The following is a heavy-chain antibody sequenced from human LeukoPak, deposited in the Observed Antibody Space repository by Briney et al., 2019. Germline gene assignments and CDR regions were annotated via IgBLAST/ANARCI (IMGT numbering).Heavy chain of an antibody. V-gene: IGHV1-46*01. D-gene: IGHD3-10*01. J-gene: IGHJ5*02. Sequence: TSVKVSCKASGYTFASYYMHWVRQAPGQGLEWMGIINPSGGSTSYAQKFRGRVTMTRDTSTRTVYMELSSLRSEDTAVYYCARGGSYSHDWFDPWGQGTLVTVSS. CDR2: INPSGGST. CDR1: GYTFASYY. CDR3: ARGGSYSHDWFDP.